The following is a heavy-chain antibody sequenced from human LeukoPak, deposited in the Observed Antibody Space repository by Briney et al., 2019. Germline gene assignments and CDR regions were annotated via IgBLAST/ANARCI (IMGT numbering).Heavy chain of an antibody. D-gene: IGHD5-18*01. CDR3: ARGRHRAARDFQH. CDR2: IRNDGNKY. CDR1: GFTFSTYA. Sequence: GGSLRLSCEASGFTFSTYAMHWVRQSPGKGLDWVAFIRNDGNKYNYAESVKGRFTISRDNSKNTLYLQMDGLSAEDTAVYYCARGRHRAARDFQHWGQGTLVTVSS. V-gene: IGHV3-30*02. J-gene: IGHJ1*01.